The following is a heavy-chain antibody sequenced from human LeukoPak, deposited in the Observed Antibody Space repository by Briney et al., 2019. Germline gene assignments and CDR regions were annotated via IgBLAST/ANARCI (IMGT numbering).Heavy chain of an antibody. CDR2: IKQDGSEK. J-gene: IGHJ4*02. CDR3: ARQSSGRYSGPFDY. V-gene: IGHV3-7*01. D-gene: IGHD1-26*01. CDR1: GFTFTTNW. Sequence: PGGSLRLSCAASGFTFTTNWMTWVRQAPGRGLEWVASIKQDGSEKYYVDSVKGRFTISRDNAKNSLYLQMNSLRAEDTAVYYCARQSSGRYSGPFDYWGLGTLVTVSS.